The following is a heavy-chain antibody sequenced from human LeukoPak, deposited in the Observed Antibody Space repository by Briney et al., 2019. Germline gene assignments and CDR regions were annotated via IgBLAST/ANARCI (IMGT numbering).Heavy chain of an antibody. J-gene: IGHJ4*02. V-gene: IGHV3-64*01. D-gene: IGHD1-14*01. CDR2: ISSNGGST. Sequence: GGSLRLSCAASGFTFSSYAMHWVRQAPGKGLEYVSAISSNGGSTYYANSVKGRFTISRDNSKNTLYLQMGSLGAEDMAVYYCARGKPEGDYYFDYWGQGTLVTVSS. CDR1: GFTFSSYA. CDR3: ARGKPEGDYYFDY.